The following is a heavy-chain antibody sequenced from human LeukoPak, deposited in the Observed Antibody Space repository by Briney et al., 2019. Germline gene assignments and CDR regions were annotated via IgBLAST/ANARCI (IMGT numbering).Heavy chain of an antibody. CDR2: IIPIFGTS. CDR3: ASFGKRGFSGYGDEIGDAFDI. V-gene: IGHV1-69*13. D-gene: IGHD5-12*01. CDR1: GGTFSSFA. J-gene: IGHJ3*02. Sequence: GASVKVSCKASGGTFSSFAISWVRQAPGQGLEWMGGIIPIFGTSNYAQKFQGRVTITADESTSTAYMELSSLISEDTAVYYCASFGKRGFSGYGDEIGDAFDIWGQGTMVTVSS.